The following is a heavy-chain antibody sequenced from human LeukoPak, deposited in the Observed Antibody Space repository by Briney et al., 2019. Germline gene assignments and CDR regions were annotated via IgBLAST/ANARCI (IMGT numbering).Heavy chain of an antibody. CDR3: ARHGDHDSIDY. V-gene: IGHV3-53*01. J-gene: IGHJ4*02. D-gene: IGHD3-10*01. CDR1: GFTVSSDY. Sequence: GGSLRLSCAASGFTVSSDYMSWVRQAPGKGLEWVSLIYAGGSTYYADSVKGRFTISRDNSKNTLYLQMNSLRAEDTAVYYCARHGDHDSIDYWGQGTLVTVSS. CDR2: IYAGGST.